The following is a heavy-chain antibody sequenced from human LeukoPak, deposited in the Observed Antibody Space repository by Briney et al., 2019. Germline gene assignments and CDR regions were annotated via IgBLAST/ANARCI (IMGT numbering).Heavy chain of an antibody. CDR2: CDPEDGET. Sequence: ASVKVFCKVSGYTLTELSMHWVRQAPGKGLEWMGGCDPEDGETIYAQKFQGRVTMTEDTSTDTAYMELSSLRSEDTAVYYCATGGGRVAVAGYFEYWGQGTLVTVSS. CDR3: ATGGGRVAVAGYFEY. CDR1: GYTLTELS. D-gene: IGHD6-19*01. J-gene: IGHJ4*02. V-gene: IGHV1-24*01.